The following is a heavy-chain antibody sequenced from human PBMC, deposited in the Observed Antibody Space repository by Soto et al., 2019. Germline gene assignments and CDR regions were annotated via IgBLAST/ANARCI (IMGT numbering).Heavy chain of an antibody. CDR1: GGSISSGGYY. CDR2: IYYSWST. Sequence: QVQLQESGPGLVKPSQTLSLTCTVSGGSISSGGYYWSWIRQHPGKGLEWIGYIYYSWSTYYNPSLRGRVTISVDTSKNQFSLKLGSVTAADTAVYYCARERGGVAGDGATDYWGQGTLVTVSS. J-gene: IGHJ4*02. V-gene: IGHV4-31*03. CDR3: ARERGGVAGDGATDY. D-gene: IGHD6-19*01.